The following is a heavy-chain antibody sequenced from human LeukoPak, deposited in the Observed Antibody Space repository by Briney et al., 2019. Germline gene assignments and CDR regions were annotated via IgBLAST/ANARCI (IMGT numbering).Heavy chain of an antibody. Sequence: PGGSLRLSCAASGFTFSLYTMNWVRQAPGKGLEWVSYISSSSSPINYADSVKGRFTISRDNARNSLFLQMNNLRGEDTALYYCTRGARTVVAGSDFDFWGQGALVTASS. D-gene: IGHD6-19*01. CDR3: TRGARTVVAGSDFDF. CDR1: GFTFSLYT. CDR2: ISSSSSPI. J-gene: IGHJ4*02. V-gene: IGHV3-48*04.